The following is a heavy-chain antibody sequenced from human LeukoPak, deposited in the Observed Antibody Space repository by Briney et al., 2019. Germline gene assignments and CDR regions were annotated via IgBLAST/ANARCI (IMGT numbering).Heavy chain of an antibody. Sequence: PGGSLRLSCAASGFTFSSYAMSWVRQAPGKGLEWVAVISYVGSNKYYADSVKGRFTISRDNSKNTLYLQMNSLRAEDTAVYYCARVEYGGVAGLAFDYWGQGTLVTVSS. CDR2: ISYVGSNK. V-gene: IGHV3-30-3*01. J-gene: IGHJ4*02. CDR1: GFTFSSYA. CDR3: ARVEYGGVAGLAFDY. D-gene: IGHD6-19*01.